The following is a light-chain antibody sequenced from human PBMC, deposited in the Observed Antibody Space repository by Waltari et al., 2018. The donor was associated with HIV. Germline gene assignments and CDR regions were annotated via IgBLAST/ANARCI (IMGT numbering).Light chain of an antibody. J-gene: IGKJ4*01. CDR3: QVYGSSRRT. Sequence: ELVLTQSPGTLSLSPGEGATLSCRASQTVSSSYVAWYQQKPGQAPRLLIYAASSRAAGIPDKFSGSGSETDFSLSISRLEPEDFALYHCQVYGSSRRTFGGGTKVEIK. CDR2: AAS. V-gene: IGKV3-20*01. CDR1: QTVSSSY.